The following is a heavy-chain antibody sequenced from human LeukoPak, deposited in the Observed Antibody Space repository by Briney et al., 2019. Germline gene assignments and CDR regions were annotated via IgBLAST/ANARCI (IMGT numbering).Heavy chain of an antibody. CDR3: ARRGSSSWYSYWVSHFDL. CDR2: INHSGST. V-gene: IGHV4-34*01. D-gene: IGHD6-13*01. J-gene: IGHJ2*01. CDR1: GGSFSGYY. Sequence: PSETLSLTCAVYGGSFSGYYWSWIRQPPGKGLEWIGEINHSGSTNYNPSLKSRVTISVDTSKNQFSLKLSSVTAADTPVYYCARRGSSSWYSYWVSHFDLWGRGTLVTVSS.